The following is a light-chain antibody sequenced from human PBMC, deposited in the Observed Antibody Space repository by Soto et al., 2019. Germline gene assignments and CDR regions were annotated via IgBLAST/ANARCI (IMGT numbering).Light chain of an antibody. Sequence: DIQMTQSPSSLSASVGDRVTITCRASQSISSYLNWYQQKPGKAPKLLIYAASSLQSGVPSRFSGSGSGTDFTLPISSLQPEDFANYYCQQSYSTPYTFGQGTKLEIK. CDR3: QQSYSTPYT. J-gene: IGKJ2*01. V-gene: IGKV1-39*01. CDR2: AAS. CDR1: QSISSY.